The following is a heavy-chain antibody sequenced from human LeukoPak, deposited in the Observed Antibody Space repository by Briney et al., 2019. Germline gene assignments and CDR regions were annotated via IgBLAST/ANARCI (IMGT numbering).Heavy chain of an antibody. V-gene: IGHV4-59*08. CDR3: ARRRDAFDI. CDR2: IYYSGST. J-gene: IGHJ3*02. Sequence: SETLSLTCTVSGGAISSYYWSWIRQPPGKGLEWIGYIYYSGSTNYNPSLKSRVTISVDTSKNQFSLKLSSVTAADTAVYYCARRRDAFDIWGQGTMVTVSS. CDR1: GGAISSYY.